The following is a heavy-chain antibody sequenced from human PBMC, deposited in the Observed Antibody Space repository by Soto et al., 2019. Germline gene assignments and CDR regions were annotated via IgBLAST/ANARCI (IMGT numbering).Heavy chain of an antibody. CDR1: GGSISSYY. Sequence: PSETLSLTCTVSGGSISSYYWSWIRQPPGKGLEWIGYIYYSGSTNYNPSLKSRVTISVDTSKNQFSLKLSSVTAADTAVYYCASVAGSGSSDYWGQGTLVTVSS. CDR2: IYYSGST. D-gene: IGHD3-10*01. V-gene: IGHV4-59*01. CDR3: ASVAGSGSSDY. J-gene: IGHJ4*02.